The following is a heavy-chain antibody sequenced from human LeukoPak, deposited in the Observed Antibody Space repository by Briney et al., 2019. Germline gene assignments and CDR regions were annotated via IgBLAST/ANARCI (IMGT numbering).Heavy chain of an antibody. CDR3: ARDRGDYGDYYFDY. D-gene: IGHD4-17*01. CDR1: GGSISSGGYY. V-gene: IGHV4-31*03. J-gene: IGHJ4*02. Sequence: SQTLSLTCTVSGGSISSGGYYWSWIRQHPGKGLEWIGYIYYSGSTYYNPSLKIRVTISVDTSNNQFSLKLSSVTAADTAVYYCARDRGDYGDYYFDYWGQGTLVSVSS. CDR2: IYYSGST.